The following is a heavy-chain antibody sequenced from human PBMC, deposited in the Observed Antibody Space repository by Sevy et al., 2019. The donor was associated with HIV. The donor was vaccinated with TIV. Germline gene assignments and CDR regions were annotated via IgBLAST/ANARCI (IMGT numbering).Heavy chain of an antibody. D-gene: IGHD5-12*01. Sequence: SETLSLTCTVSGDSINNFYWAWIRQTPEKGLEWIGYIYYNGRTNYNPSLSSRVIISLDTSKNQFSLRLSSVTAADTAIYYCAREVGRLRPKSYYGMDVWGQGTAVTVSS. CDR1: GDSINNFY. CDR2: IYYNGRT. J-gene: IGHJ6*02. CDR3: AREVGRLRPKSYYGMDV. V-gene: IGHV4-59*01.